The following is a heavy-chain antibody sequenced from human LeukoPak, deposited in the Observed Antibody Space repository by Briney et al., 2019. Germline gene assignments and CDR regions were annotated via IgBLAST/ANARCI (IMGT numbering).Heavy chain of an antibody. Sequence: SETLSLTCTVSGGSISSESSEGYYWGWIRQPPGKGLEWIGNIHYSGSTYYNQSLKIRVTISVDTSKNQFSLKLNSVTATDTAVYYCARQSGTSKRTATWGQGTLVTVPS. CDR3: ARQSGTSKRTAT. J-gene: IGHJ5*02. V-gene: IGHV4-39*01. CDR2: IHYSGST. D-gene: IGHD1-1*01. CDR1: GGSISSESSEGYY.